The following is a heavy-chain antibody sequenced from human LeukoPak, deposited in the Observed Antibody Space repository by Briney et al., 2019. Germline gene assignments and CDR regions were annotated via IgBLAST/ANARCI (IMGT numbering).Heavy chain of an antibody. CDR2: IYYTGST. CDR1: GGSISSSRYY. Sequence: SETPSDSRTVSGGSISSSRYYWGWIRQPPGKGLEWIGSIYYTGSTYYNPSLKSRVTISVDTSKNQFSLKLTSVTAADTAVYYCARHGHHVDHEYWGHETQVTVSS. CDR3: ARHGHHVDHEY. V-gene: IGHV4-39*01. D-gene: IGHD6-6*01. J-gene: IGHJ4*01.